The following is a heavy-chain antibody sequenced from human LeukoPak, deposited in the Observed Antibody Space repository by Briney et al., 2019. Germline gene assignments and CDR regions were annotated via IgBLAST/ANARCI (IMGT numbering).Heavy chain of an antibody. D-gene: IGHD3-9*01. Sequence: SVKVSCKASGGTFSSYAISWVRQAPGQGLEWMGGIIPIFGTANYAQKFQGRVTITADESTSTAYMELSSLRSEDTAVYYCARGNLERTYYDILTGTYGTDVWGKGTTVTVSS. CDR1: GGTFSSYA. V-gene: IGHV1-69*01. J-gene: IGHJ6*04. CDR2: IIPIFGTA. CDR3: ARGNLERTYYDILTGTYGTDV.